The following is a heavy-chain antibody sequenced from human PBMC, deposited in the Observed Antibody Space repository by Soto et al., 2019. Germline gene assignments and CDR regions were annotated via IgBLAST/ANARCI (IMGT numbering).Heavy chain of an antibody. J-gene: IGHJ3*02. V-gene: IGHV1-2*04. CDR3: ARARGYYDSSGYYTDDAFDI. CDR2: INPNSGGT. Sequence: GASVKVSCKASGYTFTGYYMHWVRQAPGQGLEWMGWINPNSGGTNYAQKFQGWVTMTRDTSISTAYMELSRLRSDDTAVYYCARARGYYDSSGYYTDDAFDIWGQGTMVTVS. D-gene: IGHD3-22*01. CDR1: GYTFTGYY.